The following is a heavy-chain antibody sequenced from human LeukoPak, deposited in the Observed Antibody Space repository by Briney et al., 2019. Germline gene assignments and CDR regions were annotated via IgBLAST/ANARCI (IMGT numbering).Heavy chain of an antibody. D-gene: IGHD5-12*01. J-gene: IGHJ5*02. CDR2: ISSGSRSI. CDR1: GFTFSSYT. CDR3: ARGASGYDGLNWFDP. Sequence: GGSLRLSCAASGFTFSSYTMNWVRQAPGKGLEWVSSISSGSRSIFYADSVKGRFTISRDNTKNSLYLQLNSLRAEDTAVYYCARGASGYDGLNWFDPWGQGTLVTVSS. V-gene: IGHV3-21*01.